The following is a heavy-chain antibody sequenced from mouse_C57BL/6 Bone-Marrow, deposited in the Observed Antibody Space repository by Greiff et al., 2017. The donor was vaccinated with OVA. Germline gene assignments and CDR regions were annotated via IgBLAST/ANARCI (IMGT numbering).Heavy chain of an antibody. CDR2: IYPGSGST. Sequence: QVQLQQSGPELVKPGASVKISCKASGYTFTDYYINWVKQRPGQGLEWIGWIYPGSGSTYYNEKFKGTATLTVDKSSSTAYMLLSSLTSEDSAVYCGARTYYGSPWCAYWGQGTLVTVSA. D-gene: IGHD1-1*01. CDR3: ARTYYGSPWCAY. CDR1: GYTFTDYY. V-gene: IGHV1-75*01. J-gene: IGHJ3*01.